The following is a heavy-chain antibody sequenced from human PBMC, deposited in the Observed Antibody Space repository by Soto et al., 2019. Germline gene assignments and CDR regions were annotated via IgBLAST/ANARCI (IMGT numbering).Heavy chain of an antibody. Sequence: QLQLQESGPGLVKPSETLSLICIVSGGSISSSSHYWGWIRQPPGKGLEYIGSISYSGSTYYNPSPKSRVTISGDTSKNQFSLKLSSVTDADTAVYYCARHVVGTTYNYWGQGTLVTVSS. CDR3: ARHVVGTTYNY. CDR1: GGSISSSSHY. CDR2: ISYSGST. D-gene: IGHD1-1*01. V-gene: IGHV4-39*01. J-gene: IGHJ4*02.